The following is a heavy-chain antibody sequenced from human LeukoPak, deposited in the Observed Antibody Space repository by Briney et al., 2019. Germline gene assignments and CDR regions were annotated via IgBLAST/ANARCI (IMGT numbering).Heavy chain of an antibody. Sequence: SGGSLRLSCAASGFTFSSYSMNCVRQAPGKGLEWVSYISSSSSTIYYADSVKGRFTISRDNAKNSLYLQMNSLRAEDTAVYYCARVLLGYWNYMDVWGKGTTVTVSS. J-gene: IGHJ6*03. CDR1: GFTFSSYS. D-gene: IGHD2-15*01. CDR2: ISSSSSTI. CDR3: ARVLLGYWNYMDV. V-gene: IGHV3-48*01.